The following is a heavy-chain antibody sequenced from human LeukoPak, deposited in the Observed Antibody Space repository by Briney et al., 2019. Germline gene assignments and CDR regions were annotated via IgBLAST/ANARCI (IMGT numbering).Heavy chain of an antibody. CDR1: GFTVSSNA. CDR3: AKSSGSSPKWFDS. V-gene: IGHV3-23*01. J-gene: IGHJ5*01. CDR2: LNGGAGRS. Sequence: GGSLRLSCAASGFTVSSNAMSWVRQAPGKGLEWVSSLNGGAGRSYYADSVGGRFTITRDNSQNTLYLQMNSLRAEDSALYYCAKSSGSSPKWFDSWGQGTLVTVSS. D-gene: IGHD6-6*01.